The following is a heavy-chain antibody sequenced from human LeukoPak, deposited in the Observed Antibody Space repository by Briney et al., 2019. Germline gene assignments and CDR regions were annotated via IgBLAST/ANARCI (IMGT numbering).Heavy chain of an antibody. D-gene: IGHD4-17*01. CDR2: INPNSGGT. J-gene: IGHJ3*02. V-gene: IGHV1-2*04. CDR1: GYTFTGYY. Sequence: GASVKVSCKASGYTFTGYYMHWVRQAPGQGLEGMGWINPNSGGTNYAQKFQGWVTMTRDTSISTAYMELSRLRSDDTAVYYCARAAYPTTEGAFDIWGQGTMVTVSS. CDR3: ARAAYPTTEGAFDI.